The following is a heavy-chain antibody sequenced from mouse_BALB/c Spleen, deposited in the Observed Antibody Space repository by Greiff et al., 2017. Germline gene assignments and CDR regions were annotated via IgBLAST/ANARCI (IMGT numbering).Heavy chain of an antibody. CDR3: ARSRYGYSYFDY. J-gene: IGHJ2*01. D-gene: IGHD2-2*01. V-gene: IGHV1-69*02. CDR2: IDPSDSYT. CDR1: GYTFTSYW. Sequence: VQLQQPGAELVKPGASVKLSCKASGYTFTSYWMHWVKQRPGQGLEWIGEIDPSDSYTNYNQKFKGKATLTVDKSSSTAYMQLSSLTSEDSAVYYCARSRYGYSYFDYWGQGTTLTVSS.